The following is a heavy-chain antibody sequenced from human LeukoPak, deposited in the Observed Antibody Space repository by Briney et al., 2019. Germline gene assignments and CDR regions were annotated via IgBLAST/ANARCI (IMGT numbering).Heavy chain of an antibody. CDR2: IKQDGSEK. D-gene: IGHD4-17*01. Sequence: PGGSLRLSCAASGFTFSSYWMSWVRQAPGKGLEWVANIKQDGSEKYYVDSVKGRFTISRDNAKNSLYLQMNSLRAEDTAVYYCARDGGYGEHHPYYFDYWGQGTLVTVSS. V-gene: IGHV3-7*03. J-gene: IGHJ4*02. CDR1: GFTFSSYW. CDR3: ARDGGYGEHHPYYFDY.